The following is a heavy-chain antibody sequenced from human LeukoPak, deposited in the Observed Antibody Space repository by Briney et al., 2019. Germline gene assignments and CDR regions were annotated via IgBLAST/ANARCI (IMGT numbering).Heavy chain of an antibody. Sequence: GGSLRLSCAASGFTFSSYSMNWVRQAPGKGLEWVSCISSSSSYIYYAGSVKGRFTISRDNAKNSLYLQMNSLRAEDTAVYYCARVYPGTVDPMGEHYYYYYYIDVWGKGTTVTISS. CDR2: ISSSSSYI. CDR3: ARVYPGTVDPMGEHYYYYYYIDV. CDR1: GFTFSSYS. V-gene: IGHV3-21*04. D-gene: IGHD3-16*01. J-gene: IGHJ6*03.